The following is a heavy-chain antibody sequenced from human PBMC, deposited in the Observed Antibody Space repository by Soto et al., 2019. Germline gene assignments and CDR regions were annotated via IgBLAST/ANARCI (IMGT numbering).Heavy chain of an antibody. CDR2: IVPMFGTT. D-gene: IGHD6-13*01. CDR1: GDTFNSYG. Sequence: QVQLVQSGPELKKPGSSVKVSCKAPGDTFNSYGISWVRQAPGQGLEWMGGIVPMFGTTNLALKFEDRVTIPADELTTTVYMEIRGLTSEYTAVYYCARDLADVHLWDAFDVWGHGTRVTGSS. V-gene: IGHV1-69*01. CDR3: ARDLADVHLWDAFDV. J-gene: IGHJ3*01.